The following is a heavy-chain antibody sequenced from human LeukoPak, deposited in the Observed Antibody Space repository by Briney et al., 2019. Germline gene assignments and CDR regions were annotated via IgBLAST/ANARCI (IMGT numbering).Heavy chain of an antibody. CDR2: INSGDST. J-gene: IGHJ4*02. Sequence: PGGSLRLSCAVSGFTVSTEYMGWVRQAPGKGLEWVSLINSGDSTSYADSVKGRFTISRHNSKNTLYLQMNSLRAEDTAVYYCATEGLISGGIAVAGTFLGYWGQGTLVTVSS. CDR3: ATEGLISGGIAVAGTFLGY. V-gene: IGHV3-53*04. CDR1: GFTVSTEY. D-gene: IGHD6-19*01.